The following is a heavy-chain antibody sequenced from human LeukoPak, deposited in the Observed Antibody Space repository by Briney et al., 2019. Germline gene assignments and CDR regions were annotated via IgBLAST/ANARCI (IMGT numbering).Heavy chain of an antibody. CDR2: IYTSEST. J-gene: IGHJ5*02. CDR1: GGSISSYY. D-gene: IGHD3-3*01. Sequence: SETLSLTCTVSGGSISSYYWSWIRQPAGKGLEWIGRIYTSESTNYNPSLKSRVTMSVDTSKNQFSLKLSSVTAADTAVYYCARDGSKYYDFWSGYYHWFDPWGQGTLVTVSS. V-gene: IGHV4-4*07. CDR3: ARDGSKYYDFWSGYYHWFDP.